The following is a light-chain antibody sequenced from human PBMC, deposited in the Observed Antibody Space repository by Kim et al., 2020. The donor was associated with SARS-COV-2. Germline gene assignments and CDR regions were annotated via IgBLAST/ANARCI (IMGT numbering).Light chain of an antibody. V-gene: IGKV1-16*02. CDR3: QQYHNYPLT. CDR1: QDIRNH. CDR2: AAS. Sequence: SVGDRVTITCRASQDIRNHLTWFQQKPGEAPKSLIYAASSLQSGVPSKFSGGGSGTDFTLTISSLQPEDFATYYCQQYHNYPLTFGGGTKVDIK. J-gene: IGKJ4*01.